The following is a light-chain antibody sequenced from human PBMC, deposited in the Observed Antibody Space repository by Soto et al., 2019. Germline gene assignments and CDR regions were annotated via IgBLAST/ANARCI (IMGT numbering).Light chain of an antibody. CDR3: QQYNTWYT. Sequence: EIVMTQSPATLSVSPGESATLSCRASQSVSSKLAWYQQKPGQAPRLLIYGASTRATGIPARFSGSGSGTEFTITISGLQSEDFAVYYCQQYNTWYTFGQGTKLEIK. CDR2: GAS. CDR1: QSVSSK. J-gene: IGKJ2*01. V-gene: IGKV3-15*01.